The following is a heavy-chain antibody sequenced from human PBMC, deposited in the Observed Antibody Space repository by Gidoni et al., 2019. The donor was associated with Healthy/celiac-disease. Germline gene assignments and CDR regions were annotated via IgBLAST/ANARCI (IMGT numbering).Heavy chain of an antibody. J-gene: IGHJ4*02. D-gene: IGHD3-22*01. CDR1: GGTFSSYA. Sequence: QVQLVQSGAEVKKPGSSVKVSCKASGGTFSSYAISWVRQAPGQGLEWMGGIIPIFGTANYAQKFQGRVTITADESTSTAYMELSSLRSEDTAVYYCARARPPYYYDSSGYYYPFFDYWGQGTLVTVSS. CDR3: ARARPPYYYDSSGYYYPFFDY. CDR2: IIPIFGTA. V-gene: IGHV1-69*01.